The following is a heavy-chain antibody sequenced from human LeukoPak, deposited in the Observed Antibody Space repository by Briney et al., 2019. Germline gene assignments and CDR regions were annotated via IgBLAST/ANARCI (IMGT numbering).Heavy chain of an antibody. Sequence: GGSLRLSCAASGFTFSSYAMSWVRQAPGKGREWVSSTSVSGDRIVYVDSVKGRFTISRDNSKNTLFLQMSSLRAEDTAVYYCAKARYGDNISDGFDAWGQGTMVTVSS. D-gene: IGHD4-17*01. J-gene: IGHJ3*01. CDR2: TSVSGDRI. V-gene: IGHV3-23*01. CDR1: GFTFSSYA. CDR3: AKARYGDNISDGFDA.